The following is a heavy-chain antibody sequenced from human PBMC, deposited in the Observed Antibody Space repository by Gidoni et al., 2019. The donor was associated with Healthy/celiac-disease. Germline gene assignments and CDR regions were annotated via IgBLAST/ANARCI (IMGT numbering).Heavy chain of an antibody. CDR3: ARGYYYDSSGYHPPYFDY. Sequence: QVQLQQLGAGLWKPSDTLSLTCSVHGGSFSGYSWSWIRQPPGKGLEWIGEINHSGSTNYNPSLKSRVTISVDTSKNQFSLKLSSVTAADTAVYYCARGYYYDSSGYHPPYFDYWGQGTLVTVSS. CDR2: INHSGST. CDR1: GGSFSGYS. J-gene: IGHJ4*02. V-gene: IGHV4-34*01. D-gene: IGHD3-22*01.